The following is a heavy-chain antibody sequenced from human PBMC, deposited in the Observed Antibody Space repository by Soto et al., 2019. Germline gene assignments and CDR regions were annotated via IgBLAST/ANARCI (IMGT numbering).Heavy chain of an antibody. CDR1: GFTFSSYA. Sequence: EVQLLESGGGLVQPGGSLRLSCAASGFTFSSYAMSWVRQAPGKGLEWVSAISGSGGSTYYADSVKGWFTISRDNSKNTLYLQMDSLRAQHTAVYYCAKENGYSSSRFAFDYWGQGALVTVSS. CDR2: ISGSGGST. CDR3: AKENGYSSSRFAFDY. J-gene: IGHJ4*02. V-gene: IGHV3-23*01. D-gene: IGHD6-13*01.